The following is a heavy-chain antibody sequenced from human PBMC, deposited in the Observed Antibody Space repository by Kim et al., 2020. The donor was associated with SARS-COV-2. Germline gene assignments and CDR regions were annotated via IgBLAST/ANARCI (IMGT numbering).Heavy chain of an antibody. V-gene: IGHV1-8*01. CDR3: ARAFRGRSRRLYYDFWSGLYYYYMDV. J-gene: IGHJ6*03. Sequence: ASVKVSCKASGYTFTSYDINWVRQATGQGLEWMGWMNPNSGNTGYAQKFQGRVTMTRNTSISTAYMELSSLRSEDTAVYYCARAFRGRSRRLYYDFWSGLYYYYMDVWGKGTTVTVSS. D-gene: IGHD3-3*01. CDR2: MNPNSGNT. CDR1: GYTFTSYD.